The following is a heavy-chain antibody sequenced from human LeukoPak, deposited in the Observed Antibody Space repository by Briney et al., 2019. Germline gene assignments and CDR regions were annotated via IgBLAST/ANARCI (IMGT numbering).Heavy chain of an antibody. CDR1: GFTFTNHP. D-gene: IGHD3/OR15-3a*01. CDR2: ISPSGDRT. Sequence: GGSLRLSCAASGFTFTNHPMHWVRQTSGKRLEYVSAISPSGDRTWYADSVKGRFTISRDNSKNTMYLQMGSLRPEDMGVYYCARAFRPASDPHDFYDFWGRGTTVTVSS. J-gene: IGHJ3*01. CDR3: ARAFRPASDPHDFYDF. V-gene: IGHV3-64*02.